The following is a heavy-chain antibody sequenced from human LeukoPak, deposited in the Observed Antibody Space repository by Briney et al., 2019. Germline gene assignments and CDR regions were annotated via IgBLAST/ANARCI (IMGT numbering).Heavy chain of an antibody. J-gene: IGHJ3*02. CDR2: IWYDGSNK. V-gene: IGHV3-33*01. D-gene: IGHD6-13*01. CDR1: GFTFSSYG. Sequence: GGSLRFSCAAPGFTFSSYGMHWVRQAPGKGLGWVAVIWYDGSNKYYADSVKGRFTISRDNSKNTLYLQMNSLRAEDTAVYYCARDSSTSSSWLGRAFDIWGQGTMVTVSS. CDR3: ARDSSTSSSWLGRAFDI.